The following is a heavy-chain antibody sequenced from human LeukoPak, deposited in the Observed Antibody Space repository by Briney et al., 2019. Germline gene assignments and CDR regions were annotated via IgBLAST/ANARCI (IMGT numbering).Heavy chain of an antibody. D-gene: IGHD3-16*01. CDR2: ISAYNGNT. CDR3: ARVSGGYLHYFDY. Sequence: ASVKVSCKASGYSFASYGISWVRQAPGQGLELMGWISAYNGNTNYSQKLQGRVTMTTDTSTSTAYMELRSLRSHDTAVYHCARVSGGYLHYFDYWGQGTLVTVSS. J-gene: IGHJ4*02. V-gene: IGHV1-18*01. CDR1: GYSFASYG.